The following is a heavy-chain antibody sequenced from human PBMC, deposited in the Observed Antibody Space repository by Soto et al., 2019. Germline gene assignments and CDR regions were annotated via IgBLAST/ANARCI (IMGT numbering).Heavy chain of an antibody. J-gene: IGHJ4*02. D-gene: IGHD3-10*01. V-gene: IGHV1-18*04. CDR3: ARADGSGCYYNDG. CDR2: ISAYNGNT. CDR1: GYTFTSYG. Sequence: AAVKVSCKASGYTFTSYGISWVRQAPGQGLAWMGWISAYNGNTNYAQKLQGRVTMTTDTTKSTDHTEQRSLRSDATAVYYCARADGSGCYYNDGWGKGTLATVS.